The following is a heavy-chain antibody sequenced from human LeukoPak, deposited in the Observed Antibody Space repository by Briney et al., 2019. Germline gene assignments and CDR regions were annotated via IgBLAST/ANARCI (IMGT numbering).Heavy chain of an antibody. CDR3: AKSKLGSGSGSYYNVCFDY. Sequence: GGSLRLSCAASGFTFSSYGMHRVRQAPGKGLEWVAVISYDGSNKYYADSVKGRFTISRDNSKNTLYLQMNSLRAEDTAVYYCAKSKLGSGSGSYYNVCFDYWGQGTLVTVSS. V-gene: IGHV3-30*18. CDR2: ISYDGSNK. J-gene: IGHJ4*02. D-gene: IGHD3-10*01. CDR1: GFTFSSYG.